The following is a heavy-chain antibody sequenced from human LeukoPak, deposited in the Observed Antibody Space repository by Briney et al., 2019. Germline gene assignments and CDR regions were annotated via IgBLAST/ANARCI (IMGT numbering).Heavy chain of an antibody. CDR3: ATLLRYGSGTNYPPGYFDY. Sequence: PSETLSLTCNVSGGSISTYFWSWIRQPPGKGLEWVGTFYYSGRTYYNPSLKSRVSLSVDTSQNLFSLHLNSVTAADTAVYYCATLLRYGSGTNYPPGYFDYWGQGTLVSVSS. D-gene: IGHD3-10*01. CDR2: FYYSGRT. J-gene: IGHJ4*02. V-gene: IGHV4-59*04. CDR1: GGSISTYF.